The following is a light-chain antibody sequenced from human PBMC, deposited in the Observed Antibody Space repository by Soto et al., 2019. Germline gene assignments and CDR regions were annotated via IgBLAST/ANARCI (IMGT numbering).Light chain of an antibody. Sequence: EIVLTQSPATLSLSPGERATLSCRASQSLGYYLAWFQQKHGQAPRLLIYDTSNRASGIPARFSGSGSGTDFTLPISSLDPEDFAVYYGQQRRDWPLTFGGGTKVEIK. CDR2: DTS. V-gene: IGKV3-11*01. CDR1: QSLGYY. J-gene: IGKJ4*01. CDR3: QQRRDWPLT.